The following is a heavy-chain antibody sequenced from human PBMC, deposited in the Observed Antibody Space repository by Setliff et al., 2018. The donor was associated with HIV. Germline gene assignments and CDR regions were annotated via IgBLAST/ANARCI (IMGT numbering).Heavy chain of an antibody. J-gene: IGHJ3*02. CDR1: GVSITGHY. CDR2: ISYSGTT. D-gene: IGHD1-26*01. V-gene: IGHV4-59*11. Sequence: SETLSLTCAVSGVSITGHYWSWMRQSPGKGLEWIGHISYSGTTNYNPSLKSRVTMSVDTSKNQFSLRLTSLTAADTAVYYCARGRQIGVEGAGGFDIWGQGTVVTVSS. CDR3: ARGRQIGVEGAGGFDI.